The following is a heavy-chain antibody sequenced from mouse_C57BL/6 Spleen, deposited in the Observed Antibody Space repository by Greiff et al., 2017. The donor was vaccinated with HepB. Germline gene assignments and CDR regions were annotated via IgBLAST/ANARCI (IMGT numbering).Heavy chain of an antibody. V-gene: IGHV1-64*01. J-gene: IGHJ3*01. CDR2: IHPNSGST. CDR1: GYTFTSYW. CDR3: AREGPYYYGSWFAY. Sequence: QVQLQQPGAELVKPGASVKLSCKASGYTFTSYWMHWVKQSPGQGLEWIGMIHPNSGSTNYNEKFKSKATLTVDKSSSTAYMQLSSLTSEDSAVYYCAREGPYYYGSWFAYWGQGTLVTVSA. D-gene: IGHD1-1*01.